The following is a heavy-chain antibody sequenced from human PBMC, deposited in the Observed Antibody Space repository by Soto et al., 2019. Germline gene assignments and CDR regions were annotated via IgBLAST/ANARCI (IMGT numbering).Heavy chain of an antibody. Sequence: GGSLRLSCAASGFTLSDYYMSWIRQAPGKGLEWVSYISSSSSYTNYADSVKGRFTISRDNAKNSLYLQMNSLRAEDTAVYYCARSPATYYDFWSGYYTHFDYWGQGTLVTVSS. V-gene: IGHV3-11*06. CDR2: ISSSSSYT. CDR3: ARSPATYYDFWSGYYTHFDY. D-gene: IGHD3-3*01. J-gene: IGHJ4*02. CDR1: GFTLSDYY.